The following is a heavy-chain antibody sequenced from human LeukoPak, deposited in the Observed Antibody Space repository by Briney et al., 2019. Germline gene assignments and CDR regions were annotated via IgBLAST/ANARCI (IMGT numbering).Heavy chain of an antibody. D-gene: IGHD3-22*01. CDR3: ARQTTSGYLDY. Sequence: PSETLSLTCSVYGGSLSGYYWSWIRQTPGQGVELIGEINHSGSTTYYPSFKSRVTISVDTSKNQFSLKLNSVTAADRALYYCARQTTSGYLDYWGQGTPVTVSS. V-gene: IGHV4-34*01. J-gene: IGHJ4*02. CDR1: GGSLSGYY. CDR2: INHSGST.